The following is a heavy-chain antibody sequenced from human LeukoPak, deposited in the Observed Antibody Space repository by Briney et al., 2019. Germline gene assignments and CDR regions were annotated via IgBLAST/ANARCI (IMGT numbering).Heavy chain of an antibody. CDR3: ARGDTLYYDSSGSCDY. CDR1: GYTFTSYY. J-gene: IGHJ4*02. D-gene: IGHD3-22*01. V-gene: IGHV1-2*02. Sequence: ASVKVSCKASGYTFTSYYMHWVRQAPGQGLEWMGGINPNSGATNYAQNFQGSVTMTRDTSISTAYMELSRLRSDDTAVYYCARGDTLYYDSSGSCDYWGQGTLVTVSS. CDR2: INPNSGAT.